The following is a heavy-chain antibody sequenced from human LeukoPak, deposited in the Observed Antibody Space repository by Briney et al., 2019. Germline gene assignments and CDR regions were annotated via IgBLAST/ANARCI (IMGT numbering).Heavy chain of an antibody. J-gene: IGHJ5*02. D-gene: IGHD6-13*01. V-gene: IGHV3-7*01. CDR2: INQDGGAI. Sequence: GGSLRLSCIGSGFTFSKTWMMWVRQAPGKGLEWVANINQDGGAISYVDSVKGRFTISRDNAKNSLFLHMSSLRAEDTAVYYCATAPAAADSSWGQGTLVAVSS. CDR3: ATAPAAADSS. CDR1: GFTFSKTW.